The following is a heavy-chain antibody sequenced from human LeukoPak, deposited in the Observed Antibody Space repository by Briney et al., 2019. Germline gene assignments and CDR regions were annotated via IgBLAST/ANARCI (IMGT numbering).Heavy chain of an antibody. V-gene: IGHV3-23*01. Sequence: HPGGSLRLSCAASGFTFSSYAMSWVRQAPGKGLEWVSAISGSGGSTYYADSVKGRFTISRDNSKNTLYLQMNSLRAEDTAVYYCAEDLFRFTVAGTTTTYDYWGQGTLVTVSS. D-gene: IGHD6-19*01. J-gene: IGHJ4*02. CDR1: GFTFSSYA. CDR3: AEDLFRFTVAGTTTTYDY. CDR2: ISGSGGST.